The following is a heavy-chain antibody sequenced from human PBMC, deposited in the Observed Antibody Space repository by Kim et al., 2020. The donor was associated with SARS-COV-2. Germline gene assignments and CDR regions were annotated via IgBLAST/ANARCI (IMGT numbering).Heavy chain of an antibody. D-gene: IGHD6-19*01. CDR1: GGSFSGYY. Sequence: SETLSLTCAVYGGSFSGYYWSWIRQPPGKGLEWIGEINHSGSTNYNPSLKSRVTISVDTSKNQFSLKLSSVTAADTAVYYCARGRLRIAVAGFDWYFDLWGRGTLVTVSS. CDR2: INHSGST. J-gene: IGHJ2*01. CDR3: ARGRLRIAVAGFDWYFDL. V-gene: IGHV4-34*01.